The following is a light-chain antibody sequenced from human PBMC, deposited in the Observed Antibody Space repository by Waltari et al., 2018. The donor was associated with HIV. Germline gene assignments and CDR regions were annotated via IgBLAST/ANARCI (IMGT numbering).Light chain of an antibody. V-gene: IGLV1-51*01. CDR2: NNN. CDR3: ATWDSSLSAGV. Sequence: QSVLTQPPSVSAAPGQKVTISCSGSSSNIGNNFISWYQKVPGTAPKLLMYNNNKRPSGMSDRFNGSKYGTSGTMGISGLQAGDEADYYCATWDSSLSAGVFGGGTKVTVL. CDR1: SSNIGNNF. J-gene: IGLJ2*01.